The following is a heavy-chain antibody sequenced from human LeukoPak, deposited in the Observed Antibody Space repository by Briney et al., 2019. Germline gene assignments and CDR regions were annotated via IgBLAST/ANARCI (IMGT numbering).Heavy chain of an antibody. CDR1: GYTFTGYY. J-gene: IGHJ6*02. Sequence: ASVKVSCKASGYTFTGYYMHWVRQAPGQGLEWMGWINPNSGGTNYAQMFQGRVAMTRDTSISTAYMELSSLRSEDTAVYHCARENRVVVAANYYYYGMDVWGQGTTVTVSS. CDR2: INPNSGGT. V-gene: IGHV1-2*02. CDR3: ARENRVVVAANYYYYGMDV. D-gene: IGHD2-15*01.